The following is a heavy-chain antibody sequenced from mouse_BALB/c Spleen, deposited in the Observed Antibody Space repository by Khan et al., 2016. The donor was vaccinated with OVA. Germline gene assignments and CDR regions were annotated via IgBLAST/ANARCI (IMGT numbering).Heavy chain of an antibody. V-gene: IGHV1S137*01. J-gene: IGHJ3*01. CDR3: VRWSGKARFAY. D-gene: IGHD1-3*01. CDR1: GYTFTDFA. CDR2: ISTYYGDV. Sequence: QVQLQQSGAELVRPGVSVRNSCKGSGYTFTDFAMHWVKQSHAKSLEWLGVISTYYGDVDYNHKFRDKATMTVYKSSSIAYMYQAGLTSEDSAISYCVRWSGKARFAYWGQGTLVTVSA.